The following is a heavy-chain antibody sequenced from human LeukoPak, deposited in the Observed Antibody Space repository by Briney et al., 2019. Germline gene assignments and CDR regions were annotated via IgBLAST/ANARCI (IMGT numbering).Heavy chain of an antibody. J-gene: IGHJ4*02. Sequence: GGSLRLSCAASGFTVSSNYMSWVRQAPGKGLECVSVISGTGGSTNYADSVKGRFTISRDNSKHTLYRQMNSLRAEDTAVYYCAKSYQLLSDRLDYCGQGTLVTVYS. D-gene: IGHD2-2*01. CDR3: AKSYQLLSDRLDY. V-gene: IGHV3-23*01. CDR1: GFTVSSNY. CDR2: ISGTGGST.